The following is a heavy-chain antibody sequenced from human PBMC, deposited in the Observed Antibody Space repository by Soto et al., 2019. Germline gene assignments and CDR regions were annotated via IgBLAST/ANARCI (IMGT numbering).Heavy chain of an antibody. CDR2: IYYSGSS. J-gene: IGHJ4*02. V-gene: IGHV4-30-4*01. D-gene: IGHD5-18*01. CDR1: GGSISSGDYY. CDR3: ARVTDTAMPRGYYFDY. Sequence: SETLSLTCTVSGGSISSGDYYWSWIRQPPGKGMEWIGYIYYSGSSYYNPSLKSRVTISVDTSKNQFSLKLSSVTAADTAVYYCARVTDTAMPRGYYFDYWGQGTLVTVSS.